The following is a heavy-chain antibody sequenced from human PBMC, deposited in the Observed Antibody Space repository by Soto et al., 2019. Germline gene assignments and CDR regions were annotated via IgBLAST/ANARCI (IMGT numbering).Heavy chain of an antibody. CDR2: ISGSGGST. CDR1: GFTFSSYA. V-gene: IGHV3-23*01. J-gene: IGHJ4*02. Sequence: GGSLRLSCAASGFTFSSYAMSWVRQAPGKGLEWVSAISGSGGSTYYADSVKGRFTISRDNSKNTLYLQMNSLRAEDTAVYYCAKVTGIAVAGRVYYFHYWGQGTLVTVSS. CDR3: AKVTGIAVAGRVYYFHY. D-gene: IGHD6-19*01.